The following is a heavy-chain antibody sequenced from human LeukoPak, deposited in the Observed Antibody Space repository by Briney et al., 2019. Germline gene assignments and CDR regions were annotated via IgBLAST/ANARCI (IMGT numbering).Heavy chain of an antibody. D-gene: IGHD6-19*01. CDR3: ARRNSGWPFDW. Sequence: SETLSLTCSVSGASISSSSHYWAWIRQPPGKGLEWIGHIFSSGTTYYNPSLQSRVTISADTSKNQFSLKVNSVSAADKAVYYCARRNSGWPFDWWGPGSLVTVSS. CDR2: IFSSGTT. J-gene: IGHJ4*02. CDR1: GASISSSSHY. V-gene: IGHV4-39*01.